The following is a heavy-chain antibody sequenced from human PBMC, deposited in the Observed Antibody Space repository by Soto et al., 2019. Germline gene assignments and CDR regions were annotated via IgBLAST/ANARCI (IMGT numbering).Heavy chain of an antibody. J-gene: IGHJ4*02. Sequence: ASVKVSCKASGYTFTSYAMHWVRQAPGQRLEWMGWINAGNGNTEYSQKFQGRVTITRDTSASTAYMELSSLKSEDTAVYYWGRTSGYYLYDYWGQGPLVTVSP. D-gene: IGHD3-22*01. CDR1: GYTFTSYA. CDR2: INAGNGNT. CDR3: GRTSGYYLYDY. V-gene: IGHV1-3*01.